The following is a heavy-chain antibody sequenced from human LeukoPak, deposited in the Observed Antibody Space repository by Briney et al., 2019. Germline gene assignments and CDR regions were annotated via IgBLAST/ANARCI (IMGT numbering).Heavy chain of an antibody. CDR2: IYYSGST. V-gene: IGHV4-61*01. CDR3: AGCMRGYDSLAGYYYYYGMDV. J-gene: IGHJ6*02. CDR1: GGSISSSSYY. Sequence: SETLSLTCTVSGGSISSSSYYWSWIRQPPGKGLEWIGYIYYSGSTNYNPSLKSRVTISVDTSKNQFSLKLSSVTAADTAVYYCAGCMRGYDSLAGYYYYYGMDVWGQGTTVTVSS. D-gene: IGHD5-12*01.